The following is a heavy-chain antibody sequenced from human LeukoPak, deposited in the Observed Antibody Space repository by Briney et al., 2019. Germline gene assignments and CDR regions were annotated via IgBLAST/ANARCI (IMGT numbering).Heavy chain of an antibody. J-gene: IGHJ5*02. V-gene: IGHV4-34*01. CDR1: GGSCDDYY. CDR2: IHPHGIF. D-gene: IGHD5-18*01. CDR3: ARGRYRSKAGDL. Sequence: SETLSLTCAVHGGSCDDYYCSWIRQPPGKGLEWIGEIHPHGIFYYNSSLTSRVTISIDTSKSQFSLRLTSVTAADTALYYCARGRYRSKAGDLWGQGSLVTVSS.